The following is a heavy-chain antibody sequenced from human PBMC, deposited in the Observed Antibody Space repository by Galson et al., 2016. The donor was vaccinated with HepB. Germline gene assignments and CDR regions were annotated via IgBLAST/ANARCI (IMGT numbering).Heavy chain of an antibody. CDR1: GYTFTSYA. CDR2: INAGSGNT. Sequence: SVKVSCKASGYTFTSYAIHWVRQAPGQRLEWMGWINAGSGNTKYSQTFQGRVTITRDTFASTAYMELSGLRSEDTAVYYCARVAVPADVNWFDPWGQGTLVTVSS. D-gene: IGHD2-2*01. V-gene: IGHV1-3*01. J-gene: IGHJ5*02. CDR3: ARVAVPADVNWFDP.